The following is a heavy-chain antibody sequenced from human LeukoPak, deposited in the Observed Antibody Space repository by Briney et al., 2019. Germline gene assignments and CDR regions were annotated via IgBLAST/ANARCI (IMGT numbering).Heavy chain of an antibody. CDR1: GGSISSSSYY. Sequence: SETLSLTCTVSGGSISSSSYYWGWIRQPPGKGLEWIGSIYYSGSTYYNPSLKSRVTISVDTSKNLFSLKLSSVTAADTAVYYCARHAHSSGSYYLDYWGPGTLVTVSS. V-gene: IGHV4-39*01. D-gene: IGHD6-19*01. CDR2: IYYSGST. CDR3: ARHAHSSGSYYLDY. J-gene: IGHJ4*02.